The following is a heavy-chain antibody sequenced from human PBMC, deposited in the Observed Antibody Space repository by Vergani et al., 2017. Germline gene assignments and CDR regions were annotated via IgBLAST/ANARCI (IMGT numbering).Heavy chain of an antibody. CDR3: ARTLSGGYGYYLDY. Sequence: QVTLKESGPALVKPTQTLTLTCTFSGFSLTTHGMRVSWIRQPPGKALEWLARIYWDDDTYYRPSLKTRLTITKDTFKNQVALTMTNMDPVDTATDYGARTLSGGYGYYLDYWGQGTLVTVSS. V-gene: IGHV2-70*04. CDR1: GFSLTTHGMR. J-gene: IGHJ4*02. D-gene: IGHD3-16*01. CDR2: IYWDDDT.